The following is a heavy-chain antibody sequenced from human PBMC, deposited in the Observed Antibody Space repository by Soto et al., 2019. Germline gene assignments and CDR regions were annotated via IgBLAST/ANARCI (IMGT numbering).Heavy chain of an antibody. J-gene: IGHJ6*02. V-gene: IGHV3-30*18. Sequence: PGGPLRLSCAASGFTFSSYGMHWVRQAPGKGLEWVAVISYDGSNKYYADSVKGRFTISRDNSKNTLYLQMNSLRAEDTAVYYCAKDLCSSTSCYRSYGMDVWGQGTTVTVSS. CDR1: GFTFSSYG. CDR3: AKDLCSSTSCYRSYGMDV. CDR2: ISYDGSNK. D-gene: IGHD2-2*01.